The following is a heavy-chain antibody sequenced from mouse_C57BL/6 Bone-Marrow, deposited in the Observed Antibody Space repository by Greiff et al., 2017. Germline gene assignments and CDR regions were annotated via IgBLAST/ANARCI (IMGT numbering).Heavy chain of an antibody. CDR2: IDPEDGDT. V-gene: IGHV14-4*01. D-gene: IGHD1-1*01. CDR3: TFITTVVATNIDY. Sequence: EVQLQQSGAELVRPGASVKLSCTASGFNIKDDYMHWVKQRPEQGLEWIGWIDPEDGDTEYASKFQGKATITADTSSNTSYLQLSSMTSEDTAVYYCTFITTVVATNIDYWGQGTTLTVSS. CDR1: GFNIKDDY. J-gene: IGHJ2*01.